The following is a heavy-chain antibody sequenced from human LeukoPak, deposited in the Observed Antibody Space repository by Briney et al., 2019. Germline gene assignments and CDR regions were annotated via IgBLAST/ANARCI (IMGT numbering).Heavy chain of an antibody. D-gene: IGHD3-22*01. V-gene: IGHV1-2*02. CDR3: ARGPPTRVVVITTGDFDY. J-gene: IGHJ4*02. CDR2: INPNSGVT. CDR1: GYTFTGYY. Sequence: ASVKVSCKASGYTFTGYYIHWVRQAPGQGLEWMGWINPNSGVTKFAQKFQGRVTVTRDTSISTAYMEMRRLRPDDWAVYFCARGPPTRVVVITTGDFDYWGQGTLVTVSS.